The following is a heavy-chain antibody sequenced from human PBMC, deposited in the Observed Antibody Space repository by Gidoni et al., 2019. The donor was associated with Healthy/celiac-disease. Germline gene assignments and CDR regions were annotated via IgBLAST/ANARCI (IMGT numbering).Heavy chain of an antibody. V-gene: IGHV1-69*01. CDR1: GGTFSSYA. Sequence: QVQLVQSGAEVKKPGSAVKVSCKASGGTFSSYAISWVRQAPGQGLEWMGGIIPIFGTANYAQKFQGRVTITADESTSTAYMELSSLRSEDTAVYYCARDLALMGATRGPFDYWGQGTLVTVSS. CDR3: ARDLALMGATRGPFDY. CDR2: IIPIFGTA. D-gene: IGHD1-26*01. J-gene: IGHJ4*02.